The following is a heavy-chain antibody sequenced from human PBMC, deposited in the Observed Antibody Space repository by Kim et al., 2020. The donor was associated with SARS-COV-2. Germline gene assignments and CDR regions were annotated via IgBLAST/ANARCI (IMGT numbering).Heavy chain of an antibody. J-gene: IGHJ6*02. CDR3: ARVRIGFGYGMDV. V-gene: IGHV3-7*01. CDR2: IKQDGSEK. Sequence: GGSLRLSCAASGFTFSSYWMSWVRQAPGKGLEWVANIKQDGSEKYYVDSVKGRFTISRDNAKNSLYLQMNSLRAEDTAVYYCARVRIGFGYGMDVWGQGTTVTVSS. D-gene: IGHD3-10*01. CDR1: GFTFSSYW.